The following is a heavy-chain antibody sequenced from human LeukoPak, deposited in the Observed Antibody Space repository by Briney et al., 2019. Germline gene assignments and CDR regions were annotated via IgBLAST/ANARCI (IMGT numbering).Heavy chain of an antibody. CDR2: INPNSGGT. V-gene: IGHV1-2*02. CDR1: GYTFTGYY. CDR3: ARVEWLVRFDY. D-gene: IGHD6-19*01. Sequence: ASVKVSCKASGYTFTGYYMHWVRQAPGQGLEWMGWINPNSGGTNYAQKFQDRVTMTRGTSISTAYMELSRLRSDDTAVYYCARVEWLVRFDYWGQGTLVTVSS. J-gene: IGHJ4*02.